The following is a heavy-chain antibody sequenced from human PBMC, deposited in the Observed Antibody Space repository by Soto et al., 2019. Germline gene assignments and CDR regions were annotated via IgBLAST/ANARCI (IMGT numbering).Heavy chain of an antibody. CDR2: MNPNSGGT. Sequence: QVQLVQSGAEVKKPGASVTVSCKASGYRFSDYYLHWVRQAPGQGPEWMGWMNPNSGGTKYAQKVKGRVTMTRDTSVRTAFMELNWLKSDDTAVYYCARESGGATATLDYYYFYMDVWGIGTTVTVSS. V-gene: IGHV1-2*02. CDR1: GYRFSDYY. J-gene: IGHJ6*03. CDR3: ARESGGATATLDYYYFYMDV. D-gene: IGHD5-12*01.